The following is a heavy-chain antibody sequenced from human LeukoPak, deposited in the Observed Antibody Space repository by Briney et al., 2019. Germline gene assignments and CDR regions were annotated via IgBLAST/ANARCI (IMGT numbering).Heavy chain of an antibody. CDR2: ISWNSGSI. CDR1: GFTFDDYA. CDR3: ACQVLGEAFDI. Sequence: GGSLRLSCAASGFTFDDYAMHWVRQAPGKGLEWVSGISWNSGSIGYADSVKGRFTISRDNAKNSLYLQMNSLRAEDTALYYCACQVLGEAFDIWGQGTMVTVSS. J-gene: IGHJ3*02. D-gene: IGHD3-3*01. V-gene: IGHV3-9*01.